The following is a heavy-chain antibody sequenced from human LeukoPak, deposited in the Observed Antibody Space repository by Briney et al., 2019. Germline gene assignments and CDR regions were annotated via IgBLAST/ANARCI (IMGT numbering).Heavy chain of an antibody. Sequence: SVNVSFKSSVGTFICYAISWVGQAPGQGLEWMGRLIPMFGTANYAQKFQGRVTITADKSTSTAYMELSSLRSEDTAVYYCASLYCSGGSCYSISSRFDYWGQGTLVTVSA. CDR1: VGTFICYA. CDR2: LIPMFGTA. CDR3: ASLYCSGGSCYSISSRFDY. D-gene: IGHD2-15*01. V-gene: IGHV1-69*06. J-gene: IGHJ4*02.